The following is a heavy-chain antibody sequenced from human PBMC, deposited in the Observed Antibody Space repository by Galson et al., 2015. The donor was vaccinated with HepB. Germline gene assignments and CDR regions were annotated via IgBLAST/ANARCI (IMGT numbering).Heavy chain of an antibody. J-gene: IGHJ4*02. CDR1: GFTFSSYC. D-gene: IGHD7-27*01. V-gene: IGHV3-21*01. CDR3: ATSLGIGPYSFDY. CDR2: ISTTSRYI. Sequence: SLRLSCAASGFTFSSYCMNWVRQAPGKGLEWVSSISTTSRYIYYADSMKGRFTISRDNAKNSLYLQMNSLRAEDTAVYYCATSLGIGPYSFDYWGQGTLVTVSS.